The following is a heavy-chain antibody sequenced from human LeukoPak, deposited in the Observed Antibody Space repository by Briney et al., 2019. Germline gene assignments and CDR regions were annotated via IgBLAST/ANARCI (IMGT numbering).Heavy chain of an antibody. CDR1: GDSVSSNSAA. V-gene: IGHV6-1*01. J-gene: IGHJ5*02. CDR2: TCYRSKWYN. D-gene: IGHD3-3*01. Sequence: SQTLSLTCAISGDSVSSNSAAWNWIRQSPSRGLEWLGSTCYRSKWYNDDAVSVKSRITINPDTSKNQFSLQLNSVTPEDTAVYYCARDRGYYEGYNWFDPWGQGTLVTVSS. CDR3: ARDRGYYEGYNWFDP.